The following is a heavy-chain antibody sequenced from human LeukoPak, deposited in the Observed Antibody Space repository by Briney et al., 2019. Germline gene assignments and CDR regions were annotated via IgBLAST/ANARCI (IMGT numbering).Heavy chain of an antibody. CDR2: VRHDGSNE. Sequence: GGSLRLSCAASGFVLSDYGMHWVRQAPGKGLEWVAFVRHDGSNEYYAESVKGRFTISRDKSKNTPYLQMRSLRAEDTAVYSCARESGSGYHSEGPKLWGLGTLVTVSA. D-gene: IGHD5-12*01. CDR3: ARESGSGYHSEGPKL. CDR1: GFVLSDYG. J-gene: IGHJ4*02. V-gene: IGHV3-30*02.